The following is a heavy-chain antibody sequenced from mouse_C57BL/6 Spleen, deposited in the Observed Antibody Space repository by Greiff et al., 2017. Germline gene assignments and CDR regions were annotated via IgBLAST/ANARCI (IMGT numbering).Heavy chain of an antibody. CDR1: GYAFSSSW. D-gene: IGHD1-1*01. CDR2: IYPGDGGT. Sequence: QVQLKESGPELVKPGASVKISCKASGYAFSSSWMNWVKQRPGKGLEWIGRIYPGDGGTNYNGKFKGKATLTADKSSSTAYLHLSSLTSEYSAVYFSARELTYFDYWGQGTTLTVSS. CDR3: ARELTYFDY. V-gene: IGHV1-82*01. J-gene: IGHJ2*01.